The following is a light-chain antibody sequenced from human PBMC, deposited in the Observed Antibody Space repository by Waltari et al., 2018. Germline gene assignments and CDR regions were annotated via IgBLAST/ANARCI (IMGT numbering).Light chain of an antibody. CDR1: QSISRY. V-gene: IGKV1-39*01. CDR2: AAS. J-gene: IGKJ1*01. Sequence: IQMTQSPSSLSASVGDRVTITCRASQSISRYLNWYQQKPGKAPKLLISAASSLQSGVPSRFSGSGSGTDFTLSITSLQPEDFATYHCQQYDSYWTFGQGTKVEIK. CDR3: QQYDSYWT.